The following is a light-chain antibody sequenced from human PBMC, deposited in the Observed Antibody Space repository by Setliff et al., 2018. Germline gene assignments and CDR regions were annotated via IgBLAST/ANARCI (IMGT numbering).Light chain of an antibody. CDR3: CSYAAITTFDVV. Sequence: QSALTQPASVSGSPGQSITISCTGTSSDVGTYDLVSWYQQYPGKAPKLIISEVSDRPSGVSNRFSGSKSGNTASLTISGLQAEDEAVYYCCSYAAITTFDVVFGGGTKVTVL. CDR2: EVS. CDR1: SSDVGTYDL. V-gene: IGLV2-23*02. J-gene: IGLJ2*01.